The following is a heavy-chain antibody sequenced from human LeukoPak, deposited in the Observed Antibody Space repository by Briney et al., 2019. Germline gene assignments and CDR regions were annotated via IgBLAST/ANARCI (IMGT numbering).Heavy chain of an antibody. D-gene: IGHD5-24*01. Sequence: GSLRLSCAASGFTVSSNYMNWVRQAPGKGLEWVSGIRSNGVITYYADSVKGRFTISRDNSKNTVDLQMNSLRGEDTAIYYCVKDDAWVQYQDWGQGTLVTVSS. V-gene: IGHV3-23*01. J-gene: IGHJ4*02. CDR3: VKDDAWVQYQD. CDR1: GFTVSSNY. CDR2: IRSNGVIT.